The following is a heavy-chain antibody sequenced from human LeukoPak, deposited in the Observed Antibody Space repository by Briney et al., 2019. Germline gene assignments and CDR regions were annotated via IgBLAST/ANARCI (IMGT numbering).Heavy chain of an antibody. J-gene: IGHJ4*02. V-gene: IGHV3-23*01. CDR1: GFTFSSYG. Sequence: GGSLRLSCAASGFTFSSYGMSWVRQAPGKGLEWVPAISGSGGSTYYADSVKGRFTISRDNSKNTLYLQMNSLRAEDTAVYYCAKRGNSGSYYALLDYWGQGTLVTVSS. D-gene: IGHD1-26*01. CDR2: ISGSGGST. CDR3: AKRGNSGSYYALLDY.